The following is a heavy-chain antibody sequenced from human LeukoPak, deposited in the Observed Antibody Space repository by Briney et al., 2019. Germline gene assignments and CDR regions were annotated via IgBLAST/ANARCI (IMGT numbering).Heavy chain of an antibody. CDR2: ISRDGLDT. CDR1: EFTFSTYA. V-gene: IGHV3-30*04. J-gene: IGHJ4*02. CDR3: ARDLNWETY. Sequence: GGPLRLSCAASEFTFSTYAMHWVRQAPGKGPEWVAVISRDGLDTYYADSVRGRFTISRDNAKNSLYLQMNSLRAEDTAVYYCARDLNWETYWGQGTLVTVSS. D-gene: IGHD7-27*01.